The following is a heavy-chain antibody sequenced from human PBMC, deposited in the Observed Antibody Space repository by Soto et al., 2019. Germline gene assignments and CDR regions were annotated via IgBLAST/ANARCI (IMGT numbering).Heavy chain of an antibody. D-gene: IGHD5-12*01. V-gene: IGHV4-59*08. CDR1: GGSISSYY. CDR3: ARVATTDYLIDY. J-gene: IGHJ4*02. Sequence: SETLSLTCTVSGGSISSYYWSWIRQPPGKGLEWIGYIYYSGSTNYNPSLKSRVTISVDTSKNQFSLKLSSVTAADTAVYYCARVATTDYLIDYWGQGTLVTVSS. CDR2: IYYSGST.